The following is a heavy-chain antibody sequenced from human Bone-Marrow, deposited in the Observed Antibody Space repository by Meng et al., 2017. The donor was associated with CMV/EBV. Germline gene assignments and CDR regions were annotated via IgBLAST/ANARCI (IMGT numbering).Heavy chain of an antibody. CDR2: IYYSGST. J-gene: IGHJ6*02. Sequence: GSLRLSCTVSGGSISSYYLSWIRQPPGKGLEWIGYIYYSGSTYYNPSLKSRVTISVDTSKNQFSLKLSSVTAADTAVYYCAREGTTLSPYYYYGMDVWGQGTTVTVSS. CDR1: GGSISSYY. D-gene: IGHD4-17*01. CDR3: AREGTTLSPYYYYGMDV. V-gene: IGHV4-59*12.